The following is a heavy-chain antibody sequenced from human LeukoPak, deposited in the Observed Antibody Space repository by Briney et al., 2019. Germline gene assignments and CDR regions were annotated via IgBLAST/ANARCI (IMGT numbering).Heavy chain of an antibody. Sequence: SETLSLTCTVSGGSIDNYYWTWIRQPPGKGLEWIGYIYQSGSTYYNPSLKSRVTISVDRSKNQFYLNLTSVTAADTAVYYCVRHLPCFGCYYYYMDVWGRGTTVTVSS. V-gene: IGHV4-59*08. D-gene: IGHD6-19*01. CDR1: GGSIDNYY. J-gene: IGHJ6*03. CDR3: VRHLPCFGCYYYYMDV. CDR2: IYQSGST.